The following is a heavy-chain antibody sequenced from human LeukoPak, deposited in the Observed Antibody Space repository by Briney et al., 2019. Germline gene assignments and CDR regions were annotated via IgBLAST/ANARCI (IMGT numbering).Heavy chain of an antibody. CDR3: ARVGYSSSIDY. Sequence: ASETLSLTCTVSGGSISSTNYYWGWIRQPPGEGLECIGSIYYDGRTYYNPSLKSRVTISVDTSKNQFSLKLSSVTAADTAVYYCARVGYSSSIDYWGQGTLVTVSS. CDR2: IYYDGRT. CDR1: GGSISSTNYY. V-gene: IGHV4-39*07. J-gene: IGHJ4*02. D-gene: IGHD6-6*01.